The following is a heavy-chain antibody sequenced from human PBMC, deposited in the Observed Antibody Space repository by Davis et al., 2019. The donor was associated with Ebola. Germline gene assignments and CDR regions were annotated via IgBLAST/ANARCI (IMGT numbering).Heavy chain of an antibody. CDR1: GFTFSSYA. J-gene: IGHJ6*02. CDR3: ARDGCSSTSCYIGYYYYGMDV. V-gene: IGHV3-23*01. CDR2: ISGSGGST. D-gene: IGHD2-2*02. Sequence: PGGSLRLSCAASGFTFSSYAMSWVRQAPGKGLEWVSAISGSGGSTYYADSVKGRFTISRDNSKNTLYLQMNSLRAEDTAVYYCARDGCSSTSCYIGYYYYGMDVWGQGTTVTVSS.